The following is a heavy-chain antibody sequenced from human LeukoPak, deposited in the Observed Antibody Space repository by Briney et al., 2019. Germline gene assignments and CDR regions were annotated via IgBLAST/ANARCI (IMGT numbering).Heavy chain of an antibody. J-gene: IGHJ5*02. CDR1: GGSFSGHH. D-gene: IGHD2-21*01. CDR2: INHSGST. CDR3: ARGYSLFDLNWFDP. Sequence: NPSETLPLTCAVYGGSFSGHHWSWLRQPPGKGLEWIGEINHSGSTNYNPSLKSRVTISVDTSKNQFSLKLRSVTAAGTAVYYCARGYSLFDLNWFDPWGQGTLVADSS. V-gene: IGHV4-34*01.